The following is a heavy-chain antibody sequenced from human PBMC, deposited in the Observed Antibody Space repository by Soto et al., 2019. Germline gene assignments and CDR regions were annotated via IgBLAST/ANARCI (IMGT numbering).Heavy chain of an antibody. CDR1: GYTFTSYA. Sequence: QVQLVQSGAEVKKPGASVKVSCKASGYTFTSYAISWVRQAPGQGLEWMGWISAYNGNTNYAQKLQGRVTMTTDTSPRPAYMALTSLRSDDTAVYYCARSSPPAGYWGQGTLVTVSS. V-gene: IGHV1-18*01. CDR3: ARSSPPAGY. J-gene: IGHJ4*02. CDR2: ISAYNGNT.